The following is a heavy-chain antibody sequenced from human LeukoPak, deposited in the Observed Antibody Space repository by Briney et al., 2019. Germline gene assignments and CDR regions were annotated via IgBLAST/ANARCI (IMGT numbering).Heavy chain of an antibody. CDR1: GFTVSSNY. CDR2: IYSGGST. D-gene: IGHD3-10*01. V-gene: IGHV3-53*01. J-gene: IGHJ4*02. Sequence: GGSLRLSCAASGFTVSSNYMSWVRQAPGKGLEWVSVIYSGGSTYYADSVKGRFTISRDNSKNTPYLQMNSLRAEDTAVYYCARDDGEGTFDYWGQGTLVTVSS. CDR3: ARDDGEGTFDY.